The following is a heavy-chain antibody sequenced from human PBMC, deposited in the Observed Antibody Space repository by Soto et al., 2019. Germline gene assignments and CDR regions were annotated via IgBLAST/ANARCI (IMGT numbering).Heavy chain of an antibody. J-gene: IGHJ4*02. CDR1: GGSLSGNY. D-gene: IGHD2-21*02. V-gene: IGHV4-34*01. CDR3: ARTTAAIHLNY. Sequence: QAQLQQWGTGLLKPSETLSLTCAVYGGSLSGNYWGWIRQPPGKGLEWIGETHHSGSTAYNPSLKSRVTISVDTSRNQFSLELNSVTAADTAVYYCARTTAAIHLNYWSQGTLVTVSS. CDR2: THHSGST.